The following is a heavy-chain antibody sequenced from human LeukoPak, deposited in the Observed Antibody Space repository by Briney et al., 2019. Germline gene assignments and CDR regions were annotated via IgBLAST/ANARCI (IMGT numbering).Heavy chain of an antibody. CDR3: VGNYYDSSGLDY. CDR2: ISSSGAYI. V-gene: IGHV3-21*01. J-gene: IGHJ4*02. D-gene: IGHD3-22*01. Sequence: GGSLRLSCAASGFTFSTYSMNWVRQAPGKGLECVSSISSSGAYIYYADSVKGRFTISRDNAKKSLHLQMNSLRAEDTAIYYCVGNYYDSSGLDYWGQGTLVTVSS. CDR1: GFTFSTYS.